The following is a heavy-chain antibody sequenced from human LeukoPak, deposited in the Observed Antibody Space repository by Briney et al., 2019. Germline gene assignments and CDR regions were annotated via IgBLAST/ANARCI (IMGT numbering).Heavy chain of an antibody. CDR1: GGSISTSNYY. J-gene: IGHJ4*02. CDR3: ASYDY. V-gene: IGHV4-39*07. Sequence: SETLSLTCTVSGGSISTSNYYWGWIRQSPGKGLEWIGSIYHSGSTYYNASLKSRVTISVDTSKNQFSLRLSSVTAADTAVYYCASYDYWGQGTLVTVSS. CDR2: IYHSGST.